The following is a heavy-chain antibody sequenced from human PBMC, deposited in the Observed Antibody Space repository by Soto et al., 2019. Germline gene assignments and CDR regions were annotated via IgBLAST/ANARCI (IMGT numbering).Heavy chain of an antibody. CDR3: ARGSLEWLLFGAFDI. J-gene: IGHJ3*02. V-gene: IGHV1-2*02. D-gene: IGHD3-3*01. Sequence: QVQRVQSGAEVKKPGASVKVSFQASGYTFTGYYMHWVRQAPGQGLEWMGWINPNSGGTNYAQKFQGRVTMTRDTSISTAYMELSRLRSDDTAVYYCARGSLEWLLFGAFDIWGQGTRVTVSS. CDR1: GYTFTGYY. CDR2: INPNSGGT.